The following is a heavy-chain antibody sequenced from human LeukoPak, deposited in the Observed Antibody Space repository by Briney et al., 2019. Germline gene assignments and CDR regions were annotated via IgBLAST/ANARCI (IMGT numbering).Heavy chain of an antibody. CDR1: GPTFTGSY. J-gene: IGHJ5*02. Sequence: ASVKLSCTASGPTFTGSYMHWVRQAPGQGLEWMGWINPNSGGTNYAQKFQGRVTMTRDTSISTAYMELSRLRSDDTAVYYCARDGRGLWFGELYDWFDPWGQGTLVTVSS. CDR2: INPNSGGT. CDR3: ARDGRGLWFGELYDWFDP. V-gene: IGHV1-2*02. D-gene: IGHD3-10*01.